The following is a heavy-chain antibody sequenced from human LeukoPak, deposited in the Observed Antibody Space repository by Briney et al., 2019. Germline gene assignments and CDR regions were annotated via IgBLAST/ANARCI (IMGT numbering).Heavy chain of an antibody. V-gene: IGHV1-2*02. CDR2: INPNSGGT. CDR3: ARSPHILTGENFDY. Sequence: GASVKVSCKASGYTFTAYYIHWVRQAPGQGLEWLGWINPNSGGTKYAQNFQGRVSMTRDTSINTAYMQLSRLRSDDTAVYYCARSPHILTGENFDYWGQGTLLTVSS. J-gene: IGHJ4*02. CDR1: GYTFTAYY. D-gene: IGHD3-9*01.